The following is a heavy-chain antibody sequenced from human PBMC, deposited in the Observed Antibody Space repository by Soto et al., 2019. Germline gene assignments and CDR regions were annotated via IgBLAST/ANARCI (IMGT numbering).Heavy chain of an antibody. J-gene: IGHJ5*02. CDR1: GYSFTNYW. V-gene: IGHV5-51*01. CDR3: ARQSTVDNSGWYPDP. CDR2: IYPGDSDT. D-gene: IGHD6-19*01. Sequence: GESLKISCKGSGYSFTNYWIGWVRQMPGKGLEWMGIIYPGDSDTRYSPSCQGQVTISADKSISTAYLQWSSLKASDTAMYYCARQSTVDNSGWYPDPWGQGTLVTVSS.